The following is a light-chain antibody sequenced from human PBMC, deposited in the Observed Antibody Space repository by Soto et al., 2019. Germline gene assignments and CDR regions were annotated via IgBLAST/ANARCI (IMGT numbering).Light chain of an antibody. CDR1: QGISSY. Sequence: IQLTKSPSSLSASVGDRVTITCRASQGISSYLAWYQETPGRAPKLLIYAASTLQSGVPSRFSGSGSGTDFTLTISSLQPEDFATYYCQQLNNYPLTFGGGTKVDIK. V-gene: IGKV1-9*01. J-gene: IGKJ4*01. CDR3: QQLNNYPLT. CDR2: AAS.